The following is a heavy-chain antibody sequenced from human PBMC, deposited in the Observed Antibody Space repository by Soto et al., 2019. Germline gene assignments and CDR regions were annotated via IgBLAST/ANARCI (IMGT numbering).Heavy chain of an antibody. V-gene: IGHV4-34*01. CDR2: INHSGST. CDR1: GGSFSGYY. CDR3: ARARTVTTLWTFDY. D-gene: IGHD4-17*01. J-gene: IGHJ4*02. Sequence: ETLSLTCGVYGGSFSGYYWSWIRQPPGKGLEWIGEINHSGSTNYNPSLKSRVTISVDMSKNQLSLKLSSVTAADTAVYYCARARTVTTLWTFDYWGQGTLVTVSS.